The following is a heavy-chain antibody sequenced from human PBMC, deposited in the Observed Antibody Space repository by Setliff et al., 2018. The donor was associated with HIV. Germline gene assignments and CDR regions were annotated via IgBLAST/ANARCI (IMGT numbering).Heavy chain of an antibody. J-gene: IGHJ4*02. Sequence: SETLSLTCAVSGGSISTRDWWTWGRQPPGKGLEWIGEVYHTGNINYNTALSNRVTVSVDTSKNQFSLKLTSVTAADTAVYFCARLHLRVPPSIFDYWSPGTMVTVSS. CDR1: GGSISTRDW. D-gene: IGHD2-2*01. CDR3: ARLHLRVPPSIFDY. V-gene: IGHV4-4*02. CDR2: VYHTGNI.